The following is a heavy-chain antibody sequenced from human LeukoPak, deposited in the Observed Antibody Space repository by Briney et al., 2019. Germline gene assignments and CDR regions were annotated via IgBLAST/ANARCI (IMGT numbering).Heavy chain of an antibody. D-gene: IGHD4-11*01. V-gene: IGHV1-2*06. CDR2: LNPNYRDT. CDR3: ARGAYDYDAFDI. CDR1: GYTFTGYY. Sequence: VASVKVSCKASGYTFTGYYMHWVRQAPGQGLEWMGRLNPNYRDTNFAQRFQGRVTMTRDTTITTAFMELNNLRSDDTAIYYCARGAYDYDAFDIWGQGTMVTVSS. J-gene: IGHJ3*02.